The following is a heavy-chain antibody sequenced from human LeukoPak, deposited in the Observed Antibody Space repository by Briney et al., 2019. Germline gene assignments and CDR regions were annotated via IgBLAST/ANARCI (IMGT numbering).Heavy chain of an antibody. CDR2: ISAYNGNT. CDR1: GYTFTSYG. J-gene: IGHJ4*02. V-gene: IGHV1-18*01. D-gene: IGHD6-19*01. CDR3: ARDQAVAGAKHY. Sequence: ASVKVSCKASGYTFTSYGISWVRQAPGQGLEWMGWISAYNGNTNYAQKLQGRVTMTTGTSTSTAYMELRSLRSDDTAVYYCARDQAVAGAKHYWGQGTLVTVSS.